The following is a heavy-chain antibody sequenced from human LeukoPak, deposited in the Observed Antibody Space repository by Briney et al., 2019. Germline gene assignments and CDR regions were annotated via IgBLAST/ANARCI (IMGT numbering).Heavy chain of an antibody. CDR3: ARQNPHERYFHY. V-gene: IGHV5-51*01. CDR2: IYPGDSDT. Sequence: GESLKISCKGSGYSFTSYWRGWVRQMPGKGRGWMVIIYPGDSDTRYSPSFQGQVTISADKSISTAYLQWSSLKASDTAMYYCARQNPHERYFHYWGQGTLVTVSS. J-gene: IGHJ4*02. CDR1: GYSFTSYW. D-gene: IGHD1-1*01.